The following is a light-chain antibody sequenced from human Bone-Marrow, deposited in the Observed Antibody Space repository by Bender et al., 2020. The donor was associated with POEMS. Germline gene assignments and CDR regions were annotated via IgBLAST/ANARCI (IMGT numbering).Light chain of an antibody. Sequence: QSLLTQPPSASGTPGQRVTISCSGSNSNIGAHAVNWYQHLPGTAPKLLIYSSHRRPSEVPDRFSGSRSGTSASLAISGLQSEDEADYYCAVWDDSLNGWVFGGGTKLTVL. CDR3: AVWDDSLNGWV. V-gene: IGLV1-44*01. J-gene: IGLJ3*02. CDR1: NSNIGAHA. CDR2: SSH.